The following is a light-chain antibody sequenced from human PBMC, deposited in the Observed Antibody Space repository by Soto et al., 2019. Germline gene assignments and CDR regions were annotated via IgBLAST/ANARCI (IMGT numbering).Light chain of an antibody. CDR1: QSISSTY. CDR3: HQYPNSPLP. J-gene: IGKJ1*01. V-gene: IGKV3-20*01. Sequence: ETVLTKSRRIGSLCPGESAILSGRASQSISSTYLTWYHQRPGQAPRLLIYGASSRATGIPDRFSGSGSGTDFTLTIIRLQHDDLAVYYCHQYPNSPLPFGQGTKVDIK. CDR2: GAS.